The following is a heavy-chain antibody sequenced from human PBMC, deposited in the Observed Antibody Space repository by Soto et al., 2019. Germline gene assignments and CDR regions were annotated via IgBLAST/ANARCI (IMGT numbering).Heavy chain of an antibody. Sequence: PGGSLRLSCAASWFTVSSNYMSWVRQAPGNGLYCVSVIYSGVITYXXDSVKGRXXISRHNSKNTLYLQMXILRAEYTAVYYCARGTTLYPDYWCQGTLVTVSS. D-gene: IGHD1-26*01. CDR2: IYSGVIT. CDR3: ARGTTLYPDY. J-gene: IGHJ4*02. CDR1: WFTVSSNY. V-gene: IGHV3-53*04.